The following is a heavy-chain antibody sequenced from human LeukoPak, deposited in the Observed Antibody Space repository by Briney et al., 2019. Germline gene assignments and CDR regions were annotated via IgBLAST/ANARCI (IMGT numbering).Heavy chain of an antibody. J-gene: IGHJ5*02. CDR3: AKDCRSSPCHWLDP. CDR2: ISGSGGST. CDR1: GFTFSSYA. D-gene: IGHD6-13*01. V-gene: IGHV3-23*01. Sequence: GGSLRLSCAASGFTFSSYAMSWVRQAPGKGLEWVSAISGSGGSTYYADSVKGRFTISRDNSKNTLYLQMNSLRAEDTAVYYCAKDCRSSPCHWLDPWGQGTLVTVSS.